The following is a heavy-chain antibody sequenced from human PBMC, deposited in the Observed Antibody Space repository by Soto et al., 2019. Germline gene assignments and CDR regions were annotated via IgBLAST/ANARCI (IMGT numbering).Heavy chain of an antibody. Sequence: QVQLVQSGAEVKKPGSSVKVSCRASGDTFSSYTVNWVRQAPGRGLEWLGRIIPDLGTTDYAQKFKGRVTITADKSTNIVYMELSSQRSEDRAVYYCARRRYCGYDCYHKHYYGMDVW. CDR3: ARRRYCGYDCYHKHYYGMDV. CDR2: IIPDLGTT. D-gene: IGHD2-21*02. CDR1: GDTFSSYT. J-gene: IGHJ6*01. V-gene: IGHV1-69*08.